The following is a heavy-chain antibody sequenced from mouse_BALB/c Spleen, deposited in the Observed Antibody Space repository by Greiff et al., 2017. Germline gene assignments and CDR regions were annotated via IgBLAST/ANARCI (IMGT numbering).Heavy chain of an antibody. CDR2: ISYSGST. CDR1: GYSITSDYA. V-gene: IGHV3-2*02. CDR3: ARCSPYWYFDV. Sequence: EVLLLESGPGLVKPSQSLSLTCTVTGYSITSDYAWNWIRQFPGNKLEWMGYISYSGSTSYNPSLKSRISITRDTSKNQFFLQLNSVTNEDTATYSCARCSPYWYFDVWGAGTTVTVSS. J-gene: IGHJ1*01. D-gene: IGHD1-1*01.